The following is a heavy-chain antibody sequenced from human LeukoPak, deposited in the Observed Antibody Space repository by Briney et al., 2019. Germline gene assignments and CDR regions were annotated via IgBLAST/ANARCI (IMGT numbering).Heavy chain of an antibody. V-gene: IGHV3-73*01. CDR2: IRSKAKSYAT. Sequence: GALRLSCAASGFTFSGSALHWVRQASGKGLEWVGRIRSKAKSYATAYAASVKGRFTISRDDSKNTAYLQMNSLKTEDTAVYYCTAVGYSYGKYGMDVWGQGTTVTVSS. J-gene: IGHJ6*02. CDR3: TAVGYSYGKYGMDV. CDR1: GFTFSGSA. D-gene: IGHD5-18*01.